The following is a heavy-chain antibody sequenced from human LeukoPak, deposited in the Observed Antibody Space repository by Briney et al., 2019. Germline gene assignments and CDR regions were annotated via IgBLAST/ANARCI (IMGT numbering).Heavy chain of an antibody. CDR1: GYTFTSYY. Sequence: ASVKVSCKASGYTFTSYYMHWVRQAPGQGLEWMGIINPSGCSTSYAQKFQGRVTMTRDTSTSTVYIELSSLRSEDTAVYYCAGYGGNKGIDPWGQGTLVTVSS. J-gene: IGHJ5*02. D-gene: IGHD4-23*01. V-gene: IGHV1-46*01. CDR3: AGYGGNKGIDP. CDR2: INPSGCST.